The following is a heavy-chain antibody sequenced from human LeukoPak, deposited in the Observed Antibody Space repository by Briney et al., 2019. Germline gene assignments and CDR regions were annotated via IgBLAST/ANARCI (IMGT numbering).Heavy chain of an antibody. Sequence: PSETLSLTCTVSGGSISSGSYYWSWIRQPAGKGLEWIGRIYTSGSTNYNPSLKSRVTISVDTSKNQFSLKLSSVTAADTAVYYCARVQREFDYWGQGTLVTVSS. J-gene: IGHJ4*02. CDR1: GGSISSGSYY. CDR3: ARVQREFDY. D-gene: IGHD6-25*01. V-gene: IGHV4-61*02. CDR2: IYTSGST.